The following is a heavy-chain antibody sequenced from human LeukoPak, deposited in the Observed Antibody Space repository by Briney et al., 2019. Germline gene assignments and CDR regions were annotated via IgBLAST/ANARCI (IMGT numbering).Heavy chain of an antibody. J-gene: IGHJ4*02. Sequence: GGSLRLSCAASGFTFSSYSMNWVRQAPGKGLEWVSSISSSSSSYIYYADSVKGRFTISRDNAKNSLYLQMNSLRAEDTAVYYCARGNVGARDYYFDYWGQGTLVTVSS. CDR2: ISSSSSSYI. D-gene: IGHD1-26*01. CDR3: ARGNVGARDYYFDY. V-gene: IGHV3-21*01. CDR1: GFTFSSYS.